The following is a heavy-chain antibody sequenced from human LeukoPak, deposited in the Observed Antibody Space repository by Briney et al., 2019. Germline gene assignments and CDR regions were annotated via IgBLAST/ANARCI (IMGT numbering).Heavy chain of an antibody. CDR1: GYTFTNYY. D-gene: IGHD3-10*02. J-gene: IGHJ6*03. CDR3: ARDLFDDMDV. V-gene: IGHV1-46*01. Sequence: ASVKVSCKTSGYTFTNYYIHWVRQAPGQGLEWMGIINPSGGSTSYAQKFQGRVTMTRDTSTSTVYMELSSLRSEDTAVYYCARDLFDDMDVWGKGTTVTVSS. CDR2: INPSGGST.